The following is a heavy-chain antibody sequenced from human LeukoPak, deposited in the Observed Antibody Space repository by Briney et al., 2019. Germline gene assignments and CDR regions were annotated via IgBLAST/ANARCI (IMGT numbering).Heavy chain of an antibody. D-gene: IGHD2-2*02. J-gene: IGHJ5*02. CDR2: INSDGSST. CDR1: GFTFSSYW. V-gene: IGHV3-74*01. Sequence: PGGSLRLSCAASGFTFSSYWMHWVRQAPGKGLVWVSRINSDGSSTSYAESVKGRFTISRDNAKNTLYLQMNSLRAEDTAVYYCARDLWAVPAAILYNWFDPWGQGTLVTVSS. CDR3: ARDLWAVPAAILYNWFDP.